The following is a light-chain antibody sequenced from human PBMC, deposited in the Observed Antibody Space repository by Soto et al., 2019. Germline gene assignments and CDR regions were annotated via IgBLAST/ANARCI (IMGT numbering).Light chain of an antibody. Sequence: EIVMTQSPVILSVSPGERATLSCRASQNVNSDLAWYQQKPAQAPRILIYGASTRATDIPARISGSGSGTDFTLTISSLQSEDFAVYYCQQYNKWPPLYTFGQGTKLEIK. CDR2: GAS. J-gene: IGKJ2*01. CDR1: QNVNSD. CDR3: QQYNKWPPLYT. V-gene: IGKV3-15*01.